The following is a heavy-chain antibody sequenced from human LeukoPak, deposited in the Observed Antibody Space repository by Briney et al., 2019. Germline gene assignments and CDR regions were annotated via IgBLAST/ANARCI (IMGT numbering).Heavy chain of an antibody. CDR3: AREVVPAAINYYYYGMDV. CDR2: MNPNSGNT. V-gene: IGHV1-8*01. J-gene: IGHJ6*02. CDR1: GYTLTSYD. D-gene: IGHD2-2*01. Sequence: ASVKVSCKASGYTLTSYDINWVRQATGQGLEWMGWMNPNSGNTGYAQKFQGRVTMTRNTSISTAYMELSSLRSEDTAVYYCAREVVPAAINYYYYGMDVWGQGTTVTVSS.